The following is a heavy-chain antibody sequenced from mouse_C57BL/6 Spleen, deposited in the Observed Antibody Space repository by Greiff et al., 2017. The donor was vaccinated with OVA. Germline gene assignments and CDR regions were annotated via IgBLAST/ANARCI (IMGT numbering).Heavy chain of an antibody. D-gene: IGHD4-1*01. Sequence: QVQLQQPGAELVKPGASVKLSCKASGYTFTSYWMHWVKQRPGQGLEWIGMIHPNSGSTNYNEKFKSKATLTVDKSSSTAYMQLSSLTSEDSAVHYCARQDWDEGGFDYWGQGTTLTVSS. J-gene: IGHJ2*01. CDR2: IHPNSGST. CDR3: ARQDWDEGGFDY. CDR1: GYTFTSYW. V-gene: IGHV1-64*01.